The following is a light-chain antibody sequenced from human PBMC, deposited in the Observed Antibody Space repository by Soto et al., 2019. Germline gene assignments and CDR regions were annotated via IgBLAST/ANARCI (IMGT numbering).Light chain of an antibody. CDR2: DVS. CDR1: SSDVGGYNY. J-gene: IGLJ2*01. Sequence: QSVLTQPRSVSGSPGQSVTISCTGTSSDVGGYNYVSWYQQHPGKAPKLMSYDVSKRPSGVPDRFSGSKSGNTASLTISGLQAEDEADYYCCSYAGSYRFGGGTKLTVL. V-gene: IGLV2-11*01. CDR3: CSYAGSYR.